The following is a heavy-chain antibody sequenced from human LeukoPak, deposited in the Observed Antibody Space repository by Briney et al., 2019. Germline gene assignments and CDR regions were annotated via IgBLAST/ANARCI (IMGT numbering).Heavy chain of an antibody. CDR3: ARQVIPDY. D-gene: IGHD3-16*02. CDR1: GFTFSSYE. V-gene: IGHV3-48*03. Sequence: GGSLRLSYAASGFTFSSYEMNWVRRAPGKGLEWVSYISVSGSLIYYADSVKGRFTISRDNAKNSLYLQMNSLRAEDTAVYYCARQVIPDYWGLGTLVTVSS. CDR2: ISVSGSLI. J-gene: IGHJ4*02.